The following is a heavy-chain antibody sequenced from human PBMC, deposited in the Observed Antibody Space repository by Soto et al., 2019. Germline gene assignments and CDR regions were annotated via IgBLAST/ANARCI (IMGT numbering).Heavy chain of an antibody. CDR2: ISYDASAS. V-gene: IGHV3-30-3*01. Sequence: QVPLVESGGGVVQPGTSLRLSCAASGITFSAYAMHWVRQAPGKGLEWVARISYDASASSNADSVKGRFTISRDNSRSTLYLQMNSLRTEETAIYYCVRDYNDGSGRFDYWGQGALVTVSS. CDR3: VRDYNDGSGRFDY. J-gene: IGHJ4*02. CDR1: GITFSAYA. D-gene: IGHD3-22*01.